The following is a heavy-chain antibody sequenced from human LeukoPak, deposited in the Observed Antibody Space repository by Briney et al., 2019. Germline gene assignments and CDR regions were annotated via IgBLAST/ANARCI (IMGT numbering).Heavy chain of an antibody. J-gene: IGHJ6*03. Sequence: PSETLSLTCAVYGGSFSGYYWSWIRQPPGKGLEWIGEINHSGSTNYNPSLKSRVTISVDTSKNQFSLKLSSVTAADTAVYYCAKAGRCYDYYMDVWGKGTTVTVSS. CDR3: AKAGRCYDYYMDV. CDR2: INHSGST. V-gene: IGHV4-34*01. CDR1: GGSFSGYY.